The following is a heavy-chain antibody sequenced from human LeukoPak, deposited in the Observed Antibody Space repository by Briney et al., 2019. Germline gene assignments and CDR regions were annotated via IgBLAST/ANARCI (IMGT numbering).Heavy chain of an antibody. CDR3: ARKIGRTRPTYNWFDP. CDR2: INHSGST. Sequence: SETLSLTCAVYGGSFSGYYCSWIRQPPGKGLEWIGEINHSGSTNYNPSLKSRVTISVDTSKNQFSLKLSSVTAADTAVYYCARKIGRTRPTYNWFDPWGQGTLVTVSS. V-gene: IGHV4-34*01. D-gene: IGHD2-2*01. J-gene: IGHJ5*02. CDR1: GGSFSGYY.